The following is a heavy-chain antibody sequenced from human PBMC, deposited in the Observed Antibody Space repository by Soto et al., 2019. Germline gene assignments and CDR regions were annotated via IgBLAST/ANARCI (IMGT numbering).Heavy chain of an antibody. CDR1: GGSISSSSYY. CDR3: PSLPLRTPSYPPLVSPA. CDR2: IYYSGST. Sequence: QLQLQESGPGLVKPSETLSLTCTVSGGSISSSSYYWGWIRQPPGKGLEWIGSIYYSGSTYYNPSLRSRVTISLDTSKNQFSLKLSSVTAADTAVYYCPSLPLRTPSYPPLVSPAWGPATLVTVCS. V-gene: IGHV4-39*01. J-gene: IGHJ4*02. D-gene: IGHD2-2*02.